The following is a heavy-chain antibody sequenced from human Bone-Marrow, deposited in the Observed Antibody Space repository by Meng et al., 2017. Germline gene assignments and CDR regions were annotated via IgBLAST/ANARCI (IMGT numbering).Heavy chain of an antibody. J-gene: IGHJ4*02. D-gene: IGHD3-10*01. CDR2: LSGGGFTT. V-gene: IGHV3-23*04. Sequence: EGHVVGVGGGGVQPGRSPALSCAGAGFTFSGFGMRWVRRAPGKGLEWLAALSGGGFTTYYADSVKGRFTISRHNSKNTLYLQVNSLRAEDTALYYCAKYSYGLGDYFDYWGQGALVTVS. CDR1: GFTFSGFG. CDR3: AKYSYGLGDYFDY.